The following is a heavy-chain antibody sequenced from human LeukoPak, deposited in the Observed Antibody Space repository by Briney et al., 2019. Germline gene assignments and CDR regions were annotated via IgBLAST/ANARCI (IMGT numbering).Heavy chain of an antibody. Sequence: SETLSLTCTVSGASINSHYWSWIRRPAGKGLEWIGRIYISGSTNYNSSLRSRVTMSVDTSKNQFSLKLTSVTAADTAVYYCARALNPLPGTYYFDYWGQGTLVTVSS. CDR3: ARALNPLPGTYYFDY. CDR2: IYISGST. D-gene: IGHD2-15*01. J-gene: IGHJ4*02. V-gene: IGHV4-4*07. CDR1: GASINSHY.